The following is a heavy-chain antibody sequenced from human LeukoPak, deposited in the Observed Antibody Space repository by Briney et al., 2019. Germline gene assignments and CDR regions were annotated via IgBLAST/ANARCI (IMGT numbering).Heavy chain of an antibody. CDR1: GGSISISSYY. V-gene: IGHV4-39*07. J-gene: IGHJ5*02. CDR2: IYYSGST. D-gene: IGHD6-13*01. CDR3: ARIYSSSWFLNWFDP. Sequence: SETLSLTCTVSGGSISISSYYWGWLRQPPGKGLEWIGSIYYSGSTYYHPSLKSRVTISVDTHKNQFSLKLSSVTAADTAVYYCARIYSSSWFLNWFDPWGQGTLVTVSS.